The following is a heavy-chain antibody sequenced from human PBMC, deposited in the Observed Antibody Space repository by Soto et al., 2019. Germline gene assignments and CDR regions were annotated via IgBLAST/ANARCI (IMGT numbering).Heavy chain of an antibody. D-gene: IGHD4-17*01. CDR2: IYYSVRT. J-gene: IGHJ4*02. CDR1: GECISSSSYC. CDR3: ARQRKTAVTQAYFDH. Sequence: PSHTLSLTCIVAGECISSSSYCWGWIRQPPGKGLEWIGSIYYSVRTYYNPSFKSRVTISIDTSKNQFSLKLSSVTATDTAVYYCARQRKTAVTQAYFDHWGQGALVTASS. V-gene: IGHV4-39*01.